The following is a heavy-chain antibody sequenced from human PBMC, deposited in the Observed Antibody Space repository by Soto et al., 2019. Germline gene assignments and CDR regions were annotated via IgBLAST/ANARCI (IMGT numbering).Heavy chain of an antibody. CDR1: GGSVSPYY. Sequence: SETLSLTCTVSGGSVSPYYWSWIRLPPGKGLEWIGYIYYSGSTNYNPSLRSRVTISVDTSKNQFSLRPSSVTAADTAVYYCARQGRRTVASHFDYWGQGTLVTVSS. CDR2: IYYSGST. D-gene: IGHD2-21*01. J-gene: IGHJ4*02. CDR3: ARQGRRTVASHFDY. V-gene: IGHV4-59*08.